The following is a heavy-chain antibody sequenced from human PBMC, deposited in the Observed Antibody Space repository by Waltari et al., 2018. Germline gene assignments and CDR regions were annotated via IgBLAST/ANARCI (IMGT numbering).Heavy chain of an antibody. CDR3: ARASGVDY. J-gene: IGHJ4*02. CDR1: GFTFSTYV. Sequence: EVQLLESGGGLVQPGGSLRLSFAASGFTFSTYVMNWVRQAPGKGLEWVSSISDGGGIINYADSVKGRFTISRDNSKNTLYLQMNSLRVEDTAVYYCARASGVDYWGQGTLVTISS. D-gene: IGHD3-16*01. V-gene: IGHV3-23*01. CDR2: ISDGGGII.